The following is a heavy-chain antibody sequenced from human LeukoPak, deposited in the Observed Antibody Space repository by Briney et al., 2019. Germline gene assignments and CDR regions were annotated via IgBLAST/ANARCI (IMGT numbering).Heavy chain of an antibody. CDR3: VRDKGGRSGAIYYDAFDV. Sequence: PGGPLRLSCAASGFTFNTYWMIWVRQAPGKGPEWVVNIDQGASLRYYVDSLKSGFTISRDNAKNSMYLKMTSLRAEDTAVYYCVRDKGGRSGAIYYDAFDVWGQGTKVTVSS. D-gene: IGHD1-26*01. J-gene: IGHJ3*01. V-gene: IGHV3-7*01. CDR1: GFTFNTYW. CDR2: IDQGASLR.